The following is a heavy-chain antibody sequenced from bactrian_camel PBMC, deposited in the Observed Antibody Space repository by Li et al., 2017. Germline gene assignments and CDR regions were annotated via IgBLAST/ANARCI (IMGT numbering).Heavy chain of an antibody. CDR2: IYRGGPYTTGGST. V-gene: IGHV3S40*01. Sequence: DVQLVESGGGSVKAGESLRLSCDTSSFSDTRYCLGWFRQAPGKEREGVAAIYRGGPYTTGGSTYYPDSVKGRFTISQDNAKNTVYLQMNSLKPEDTAVYYCVPVALEERDGIVSCARWSQGTQVTVS. D-gene: IGHD1*01. J-gene: IGHJ4*01. CDR1: SFSDTRYC.